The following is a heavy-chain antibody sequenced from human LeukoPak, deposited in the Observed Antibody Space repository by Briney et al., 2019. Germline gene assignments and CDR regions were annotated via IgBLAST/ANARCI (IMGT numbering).Heavy chain of an antibody. J-gene: IGHJ2*01. V-gene: IGHV3-23*01. D-gene: IGHD4-17*01. CDR3: AKDTVPGDHVWCFDL. Sequence: GGSLRLSCAASGFTFSDYYMSWIRQAPGKGLEWVSGISTSGSPTFYADSVKGRFTISRDNSKNTMYLQMNSLRAGDTALYYCAKDTVPGDHVWCFDLWGRGTLVTVSS. CDR1: GFTFSDYY. CDR2: ISTSGSPT.